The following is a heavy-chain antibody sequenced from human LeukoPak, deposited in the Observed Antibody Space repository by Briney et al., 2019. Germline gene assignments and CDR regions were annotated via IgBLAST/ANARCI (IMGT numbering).Heavy chain of an antibody. J-gene: IGHJ4*02. V-gene: IGHV3-20*04. CDR2: INWNGGST. CDR1: GFTFSSYA. CDR3: AREGDSYYYDSNDY. D-gene: IGHD3-22*01. Sequence: GGSLRLSCAASGFTFSSYAMSWVRQAPGKGLEWVSGINWNGGSTGYADSVKGRFTISRDNAKNSLYLQMNSLRAEDTALYYCAREGDSYYYDSNDYWGQGTLVTVSS.